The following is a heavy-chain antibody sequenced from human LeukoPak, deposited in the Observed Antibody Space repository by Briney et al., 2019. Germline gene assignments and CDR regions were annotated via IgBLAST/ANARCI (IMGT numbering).Heavy chain of an antibody. CDR2: IGSDGRA. V-gene: IGHV3-23*01. J-gene: IGHJ4*02. CDR3: ARATLAFDY. CDR1: GFTFSTNA. Sequence: PGGSLRLSCAASGFTFSTNAMNWVRQAPGKGLEWVSGIGSDGRAFYTDSVKGRFTISRDNSKNTLYLQMNSLGAEDTAVYYCARATLAFDYWGQGTLVTVSS. D-gene: IGHD2-15*01.